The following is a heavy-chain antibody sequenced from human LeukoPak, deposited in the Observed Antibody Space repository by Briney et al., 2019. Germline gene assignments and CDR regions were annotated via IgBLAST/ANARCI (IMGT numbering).Heavy chain of an antibody. CDR1: GYSFPNYW. V-gene: IGHV5-51*01. J-gene: IGHJ4*02. D-gene: IGHD5-18*01. CDR2: VYPATSDT. Sequence: GGSLKISCKGSGYSFPNYWIGWMRQMPGKGLEWIGIVYPATSDTTYSPSFQGQVTISADKSSSTAYLQWSSLKASDTAIYYCARPKTLGGYNYEFEFWGQGTLVTVSS. CDR3: ARPKTLGGYNYEFEF.